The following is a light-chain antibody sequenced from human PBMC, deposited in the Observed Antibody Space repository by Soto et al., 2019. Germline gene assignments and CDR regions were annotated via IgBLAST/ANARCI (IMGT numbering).Light chain of an antibody. V-gene: IGLV1-51*01. J-gene: IGLJ2*01. CDR2: ANN. Sequence: QSVLTQAPSVSAAPGQKVTISCSGSSSNVGNNFVAWYQQLPGTAPKLLIYANNKRPSGIPDRFSGSKSGTSATLGITGLQTGDEADYYCGTWDNSLSAHVLFGGGTKLTVL. CDR1: SSNVGNNF. CDR3: GTWDNSLSAHVL.